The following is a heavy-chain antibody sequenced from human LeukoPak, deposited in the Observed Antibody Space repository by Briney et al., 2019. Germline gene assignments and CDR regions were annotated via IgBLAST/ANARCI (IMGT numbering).Heavy chain of an antibody. CDR2: IYYSGST. J-gene: IGHJ3*02. V-gene: IGHV4-39*01. CDR3: ARHSNEGGGYSYGLGAFDI. CDR1: GGSISSYY. D-gene: IGHD5-18*01. Sequence: PSETLSLTCTVSGGSISSYYWSWIRQPPGKGLEWIGSIYYSGSTYYNPSLKSRVTISVDTSKNQFSLKLSSVTAADTAVYYCARHSNEGGGYSYGLGAFDIWGQGTMVTVSS.